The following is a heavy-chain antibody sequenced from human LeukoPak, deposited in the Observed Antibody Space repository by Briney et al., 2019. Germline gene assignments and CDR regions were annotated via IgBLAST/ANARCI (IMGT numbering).Heavy chain of an antibody. Sequence: GRSLRLSCAASGFTFSNYAMHWVRQAPGKGLEWVAIISYDESNKYYADSVKGRFTISRDNSKNTLYLQMNSLRAEDTAVYYCAKRYSSGWRYAFDIWGQGTMVTVSS. V-gene: IGHV3-30*04. D-gene: IGHD6-19*01. CDR3: AKRYSSGWRYAFDI. J-gene: IGHJ3*02. CDR2: ISYDESNK. CDR1: GFTFSNYA.